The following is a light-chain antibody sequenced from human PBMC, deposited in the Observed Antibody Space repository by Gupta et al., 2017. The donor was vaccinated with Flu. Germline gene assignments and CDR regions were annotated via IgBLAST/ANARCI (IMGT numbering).Light chain of an antibody. V-gene: IGKV3-20*01. CDR3: QLDGSPPGT. CDR2: GAS. Sequence: EIVLTHSPGTLSLSPGERATISCRASQAISSSFLAWYQQRPGQPPRLLIHGASRRATGVPDRFSGSGSGTDFTLTISRLEPADFAVFYCQLDGSPPGTFGQGTRVEIK. CDR1: QAISSSF. J-gene: IGKJ1*01.